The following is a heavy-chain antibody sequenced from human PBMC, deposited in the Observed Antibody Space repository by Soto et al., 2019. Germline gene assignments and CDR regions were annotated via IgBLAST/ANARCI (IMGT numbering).Heavy chain of an antibody. V-gene: IGHV3-23*01. J-gene: IGHJ6*02. CDR2: ISGSGGST. D-gene: IGHD3-10*01. CDR1: GFTFSSYA. Sequence: EVQLLESGGGLVQPGGSLRLSCAASGFTFSSYAMSWVRQAPGKGLEWVSAISGSGGSTYYADSVKGRFTISRDNSKNTLYLQMNSLRAEDTAVYYCAKAGYGSGSPKNYYYYGMDVWGQGTTVTVSS. CDR3: AKAGYGSGSPKNYYYYGMDV.